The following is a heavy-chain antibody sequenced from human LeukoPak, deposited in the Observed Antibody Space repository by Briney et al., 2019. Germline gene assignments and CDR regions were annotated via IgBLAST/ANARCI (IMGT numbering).Heavy chain of an antibody. J-gene: IGHJ6*02. Sequence: GASVKVSCKASGYTFTGHYMHWVRQAPGQGLEWMGWNNFNTGNTNYAQKFQGRVTMTRDTSISTAYMELSSLRSDDTAVYHCARGQLLHYYYGMDVWGRGTTVTVSS. V-gene: IGHV1-2*02. D-gene: IGHD6-13*01. CDR2: NNFNTGNT. CDR1: GYTFTGHY. CDR3: ARGQLLHYYYGMDV.